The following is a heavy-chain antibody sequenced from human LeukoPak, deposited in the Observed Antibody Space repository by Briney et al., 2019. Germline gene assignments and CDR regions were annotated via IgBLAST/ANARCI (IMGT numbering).Heavy chain of an antibody. D-gene: IGHD5-12*01. Sequence: GGSLRLSCAASGFTFSNAWMSWVRQAPGKGLEWVSAISGSGGSTYYADSVKGRFTISRDNSKNTLYLQMNSLRAEDTAVYYCAKDSHYSGYDSFDYWGQGTLVTVSS. V-gene: IGHV3-23*01. J-gene: IGHJ4*02. CDR3: AKDSHYSGYDSFDY. CDR1: GFTFSNAW. CDR2: ISGSGGST.